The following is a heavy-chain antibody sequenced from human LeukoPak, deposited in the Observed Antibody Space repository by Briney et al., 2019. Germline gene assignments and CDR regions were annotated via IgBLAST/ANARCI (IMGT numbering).Heavy chain of an antibody. J-gene: IGHJ6*02. CDR3: ARIRDGYNSYFFYGMDV. V-gene: IGHV1-69*13. CDR2: VIALFGTA. Sequence: ASVKVSCKASGGTFSSYAISWVRQAPGQGLEWMGGVIALFGTANYAQKFQGRLTITADESTSTACMELSSLRSEDTAVYYCARIRDGYNSYFFYGMDVWGQGTTVTVSS. D-gene: IGHD5-24*01. CDR1: GGTFSSYA.